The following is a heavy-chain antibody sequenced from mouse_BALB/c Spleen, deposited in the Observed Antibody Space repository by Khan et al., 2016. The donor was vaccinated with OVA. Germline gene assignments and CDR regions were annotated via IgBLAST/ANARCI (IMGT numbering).Heavy chain of an antibody. CDR1: GFTFSDYG. J-gene: IGHJ3*01. Sequence: EVELVESGGGLVQPGGSRKLSCAASGFTFSDYGMAWVRQAPGKGPEWVAFVSSLAYNFYYADTVTGRFTISRENAKNTLYLEMSRLRSEDTAMYYWARGGKGGFAYWGQGTLVTVSA. CDR3: ARGGKGGFAY. V-gene: IGHV5-15*02. CDR2: VSSLAYNF.